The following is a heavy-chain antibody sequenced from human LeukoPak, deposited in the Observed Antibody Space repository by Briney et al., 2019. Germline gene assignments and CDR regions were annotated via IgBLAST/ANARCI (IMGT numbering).Heavy chain of an antibody. D-gene: IGHD1-1*01. CDR1: GFTFSSYA. J-gene: IGHJ4*02. V-gene: IGHV3-23*01. Sequence: GGSLRLSCAASGFTFSSYAMSWVRQAPGKGLEWVSAIDYSGDRTYSTDSVKGRFTISRDNSKNTLYLQMSSLRAEDTAVYYCAKPPSGSPMGGERHFDSWGRGTLVTVSS. CDR3: AKPPSGSPMGGERHFDS. CDR2: IDYSGDRT.